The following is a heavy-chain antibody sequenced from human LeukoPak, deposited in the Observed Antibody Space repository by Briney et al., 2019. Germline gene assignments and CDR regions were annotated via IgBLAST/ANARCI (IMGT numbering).Heavy chain of an antibody. D-gene: IGHD3-10*01. CDR2: IYYSGST. Sequence: SETLSLTCTVSGGSISSSSYYWGWIRQPPGKGLEWIGSIYYSGSTYYNPSLKSRVTISVDTSKNQFSLKLSSVTAADTAVYYCARRSWIGSTRDNWFDPWGQGTLVTVSS. V-gene: IGHV4-39*01. CDR3: ARRSWIGSTRDNWFDP. J-gene: IGHJ5*02. CDR1: GGSISSSSYY.